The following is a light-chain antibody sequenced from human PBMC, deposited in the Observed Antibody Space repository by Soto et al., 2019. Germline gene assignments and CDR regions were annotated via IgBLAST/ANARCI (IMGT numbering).Light chain of an antibody. V-gene: IGKV1-39*01. CDR2: AAS. J-gene: IGKJ4*01. CDR3: QQSYSTPPT. Sequence: DIQMTQSPSSLSASVGDRVTITCRASQSISSYLNWYQQKPGKAPKLLIYAASSLQSGVPSRFSGSGSGTEFTLTISSLHPEDFATYYCQQSYSTPPTFGGGTKVEIK. CDR1: QSISSY.